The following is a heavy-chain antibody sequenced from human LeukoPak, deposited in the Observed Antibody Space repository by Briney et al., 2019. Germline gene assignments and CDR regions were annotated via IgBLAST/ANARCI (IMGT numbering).Heavy chain of an antibody. V-gene: IGHV4-61*01. CDR2: IYYSGST. D-gene: IGHD3-3*01. CDR3: AGGGFWSGYPYDY. Sequence: SETLSLTCTVSGGSVSSGSYYWSWIRQPPGKGLAWIGYIYYSGSTNYNPSLKSRVTISVDTSKNQFSLKLSSVTAADTAVYYCAGGGFWSGYPYDYWGQGTLVTVSS. J-gene: IGHJ4*02. CDR1: GGSVSSGSYY.